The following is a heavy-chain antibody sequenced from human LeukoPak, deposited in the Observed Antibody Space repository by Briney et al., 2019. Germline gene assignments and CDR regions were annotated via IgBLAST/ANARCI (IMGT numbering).Heavy chain of an antibody. J-gene: IGHJ4*02. CDR2: IWYDGSNE. V-gene: IGHV3-33*08. Sequence: GGSLRLSCAASGFTFSSYAMHWVRQAPGKGLEWVGIIWYDGSNEYYADSVKGRFTISRDNSKNTLYLHINSLRAEDTAVYYCARDDRSNNNLDYWGQGTLVTVSS. CDR1: GFTFSSYA. D-gene: IGHD1-1*01. CDR3: ARDDRSNNNLDY.